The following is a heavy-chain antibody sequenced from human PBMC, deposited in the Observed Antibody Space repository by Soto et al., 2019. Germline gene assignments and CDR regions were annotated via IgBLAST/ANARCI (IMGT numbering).Heavy chain of an antibody. D-gene: IGHD3-22*01. J-gene: IGHJ6*02. Sequence: QLQLVESGGGVVQPGRSLRLSCAASGFIFSSYAVHWVRQAPGKGLEWVAAVSYDGSNEYYADSVKGRFTISRDNSKNTLYLQMNSLRAEDTAKYYCAKVSSTMIAVVHGLGLDVWGQGTMVTVSS. CDR2: VSYDGSNE. CDR3: AKVSSTMIAVVHGLGLDV. CDR1: GFIFSSYA. V-gene: IGHV3-30-3*01.